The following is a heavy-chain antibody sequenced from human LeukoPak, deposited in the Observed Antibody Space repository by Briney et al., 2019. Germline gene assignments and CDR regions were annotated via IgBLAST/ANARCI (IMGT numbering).Heavy chain of an antibody. CDR3: ARLPYGSGGSCPPVYFDS. Sequence: GESLKISCKGSGYSFTSYWIAWVRQLPGKGLEWMGIIYPDDSDTRYSPSFQGQVTISADKSISTAYLQWSSLKASDTAMYYCARLPYGSGGSCPPVYFDSWGQGTLVTVSS. V-gene: IGHV5-51*01. J-gene: IGHJ4*02. CDR1: GYSFTSYW. CDR2: IYPDDSDT. D-gene: IGHD2-15*01.